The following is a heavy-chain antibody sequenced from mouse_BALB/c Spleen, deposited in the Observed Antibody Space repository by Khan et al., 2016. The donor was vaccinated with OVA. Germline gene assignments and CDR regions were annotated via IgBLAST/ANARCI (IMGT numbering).Heavy chain of an antibody. CDR3: ARSTYRYAFVY. Sequence: VQLKESGPSLVKPSQTLSLTCSVAGDSITSGYWNWIRKFPGNKLEYMGYMIYSGNTYYNPSLKRRISITRHTSKNQYYLQLNSVTTEDTATCYCARSTYRYAFVYWGQGTLVTVSA. J-gene: IGHJ3*01. CDR2: MIYSGNT. CDR1: GDSITSGY. V-gene: IGHV3-8*02. D-gene: IGHD2-14*01.